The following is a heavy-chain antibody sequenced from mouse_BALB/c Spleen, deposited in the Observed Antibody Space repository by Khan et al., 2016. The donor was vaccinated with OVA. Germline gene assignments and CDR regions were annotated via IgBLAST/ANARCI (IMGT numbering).Heavy chain of an antibody. D-gene: IGHD2-2*01. CDR3: VIIYYGYDWFAY. V-gene: IGHV2-3*01. J-gene: IGHJ3*01. Sequence: QVQLKESGPGLVAPSQSLSITCTVSGFSLTNYGVSWVRQPPGKGLEWLGVIWGDGSTNYHSALISRLSINKDNSKSQVFIKLNSLQTEDTATYYCVIIYYGYDWFAYWGQGTLVTVSA. CDR1: GFSLTNYG. CDR2: IWGDGST.